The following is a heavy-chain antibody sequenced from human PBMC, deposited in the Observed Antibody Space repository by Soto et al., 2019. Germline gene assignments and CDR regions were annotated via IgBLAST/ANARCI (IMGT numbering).Heavy chain of an antibody. Sequence: QVQLQESGPGLVKASQTLSLTCTLSGASVSSAEHYWSWIRQPPGRGLEWIGYTYYSGGSYYNAPLQRRVSISVDTSQNQFSLKLTSVTAADTAVYYCARLSGYDPAGAADKWGPGILVSVSS. CDR2: TYYSGGS. V-gene: IGHV4-30-4*01. CDR1: GASVSSAEHY. J-gene: IGHJ4*02. D-gene: IGHD5-12*01. CDR3: ARLSGYDPAGAADK.